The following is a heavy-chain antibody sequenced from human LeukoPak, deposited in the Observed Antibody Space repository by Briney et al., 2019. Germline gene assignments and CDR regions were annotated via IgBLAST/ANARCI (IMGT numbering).Heavy chain of an antibody. D-gene: IGHD4-23*01. V-gene: IGHV3-30*04. Sequence: GRSLRLSCAASGFTFSSYAMHWVRQAPGKGLEWVGVISYDGSNKYYADSVKGRFTISRDNSKNTLYLQMNSLRAEDTAVYYCHSRDHGGYSGQGTLVTVSS. CDR2: ISYDGSNK. CDR1: GFTFSSYA. CDR3: HSRDHGGY. J-gene: IGHJ4*02.